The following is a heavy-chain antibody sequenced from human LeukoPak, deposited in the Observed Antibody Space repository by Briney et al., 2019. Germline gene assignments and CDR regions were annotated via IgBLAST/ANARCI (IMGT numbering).Heavy chain of an antibody. J-gene: IGHJ4*02. CDR1: GGSISSYY. D-gene: IGHD3-16*02. CDR3: ARAPTKVWGSYRPFDY. CDR2: IYHSGST. V-gene: IGHV4-4*07. Sequence: SETLSLTCTVSGGSISSYYWSWIRQPAGKGLEWIGSIYHSGSTYYNPSLKSRVTISVDTSKNQFSLKLSSVTAADTAVYYCARAPTKVWGSYRPFDYWGQGTLVTVSS.